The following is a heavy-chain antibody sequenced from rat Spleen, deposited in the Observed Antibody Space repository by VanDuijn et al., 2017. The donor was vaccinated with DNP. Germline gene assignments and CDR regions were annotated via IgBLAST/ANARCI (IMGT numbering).Heavy chain of an antibody. CDR1: GFSFTSNS. V-gene: IGHV2-6*01. Sequence: QVQLIESGPGLVQPSQTLSLTCTVSGFSFTSNSVHWVRQPPGKGLEWIAAISSGGRPYSNSVLKSRLTISRDTSKNQVFLKMNSLQTDDTGTYYCTSTLVNYGTYGYYAMDAWGQGTSVTVSS. D-gene: IGHD1-3*01. J-gene: IGHJ4*01. CDR2: ISSGGRP. CDR3: TSTLVNYGTYGYYAMDA.